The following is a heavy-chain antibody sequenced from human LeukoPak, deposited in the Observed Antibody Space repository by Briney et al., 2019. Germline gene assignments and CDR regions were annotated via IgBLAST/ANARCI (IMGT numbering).Heavy chain of an antibody. CDR1: GFTSSASS. Sequence: PGGSLRLSCATSGFTSSASSMSWFRQAPGKGLEWVGFIRSKAFGGTTDYAAAVKGRFIISRDDSKSISYLQMNSLQTDDTAVYYCARDIGSGWYYFDYWGQGTLVTVSS. J-gene: IGHJ4*02. CDR3: ARDIGSGWYYFDY. D-gene: IGHD6-19*01. CDR2: IRSKAFGGTT. V-gene: IGHV3-49*03.